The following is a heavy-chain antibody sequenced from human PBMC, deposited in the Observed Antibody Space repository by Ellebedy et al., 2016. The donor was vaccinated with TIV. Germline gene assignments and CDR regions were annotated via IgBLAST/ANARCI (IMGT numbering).Heavy chain of an antibody. CDR2: ISSNGGTR. CDR3: AREGRDAFDI. Sequence: GESLKISCVASGFTFSDHYMSWIRQAPGKGLDWVSCISSNGGTRDYADSVKGRFTISRDNRKKSLYLQMNNLGAEDTAVYYCAREGRDAFDIWGQGTVVTVSS. CDR1: GFTFSDHY. V-gene: IGHV3-11*01. J-gene: IGHJ3*02.